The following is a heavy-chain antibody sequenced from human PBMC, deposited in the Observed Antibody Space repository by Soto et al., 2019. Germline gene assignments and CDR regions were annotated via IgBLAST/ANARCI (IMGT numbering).Heavy chain of an antibody. D-gene: IGHD6-6*01. CDR3: ARESHARFDY. J-gene: IGHJ4*02. Sequence: TGGSLRLSCAASGFTFSSYWMSWVRQAPGRGLEWVATIAHDGSEKFYVDSVKGRFTISRDNAKNSLYLQLNSLRAEDTAVYYCARESHARFDYWGQGTMVNVSS. CDR1: GFTFSSYW. CDR2: IAHDGSEK. V-gene: IGHV3-7*01.